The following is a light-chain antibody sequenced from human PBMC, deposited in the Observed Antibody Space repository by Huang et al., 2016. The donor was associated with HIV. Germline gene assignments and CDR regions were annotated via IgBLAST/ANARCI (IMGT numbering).Light chain of an antibody. Sequence: EIVMTQSPATLSVSPGERATLSCRASQSVSSNVAWYQQKPGQAPRLLIYGTSTRATGIPARFSGSGSGSGTEFTLTISSLQSEDFAVYYCQQYNSWPPLFTFGPGTKVDVK. CDR1: QSVSSN. CDR3: QQYNSWPPLFT. J-gene: IGKJ3*01. CDR2: GTS. V-gene: IGKV3-15*01.